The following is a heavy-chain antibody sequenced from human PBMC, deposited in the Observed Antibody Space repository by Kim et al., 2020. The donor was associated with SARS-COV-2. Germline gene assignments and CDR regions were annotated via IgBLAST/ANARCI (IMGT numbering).Heavy chain of an antibody. Sequence: GGSLRLSCAASGFTFSSYSMNWVRQAPGKGLEWVSYISSSSSTIYYADSVKGRFTISRDNAKNSLYLQMNILRDEDTAVYYCARDQPTYYYDSSGYFLFDYWGQGTLVTVSS. D-gene: IGHD3-22*01. CDR2: ISSSSSTI. J-gene: IGHJ4*02. V-gene: IGHV3-48*02. CDR3: ARDQPTYYYDSSGYFLFDY. CDR1: GFTFSSYS.